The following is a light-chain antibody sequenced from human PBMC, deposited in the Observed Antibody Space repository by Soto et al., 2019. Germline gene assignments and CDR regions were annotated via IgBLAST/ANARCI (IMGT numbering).Light chain of an antibody. J-gene: IGKJ4*01. CDR3: QQYGSSP. V-gene: IGKV3-20*01. CDR1: QSVSSSY. CDR2: GAS. Sequence: EIVFTQSPGTLSLSPGERATLSCSASQSVSSSYLAWYQQKPGQAPRLLIYGASSRATGIPDRFSGSGSGTDFTLTISRLEPEDFAVYYCQQYGSSPFGGGTKVDIK.